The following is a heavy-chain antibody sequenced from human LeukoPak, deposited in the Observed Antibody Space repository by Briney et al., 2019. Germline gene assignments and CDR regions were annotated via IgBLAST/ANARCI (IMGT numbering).Heavy chain of an antibody. D-gene: IGHD6-19*01. CDR1: GGSISSSSYY. V-gene: IGHV4-39*01. Sequence: MPAETLSLSCAVSGGSISSSSYYWGWLRQPPGKGLEWTGSSCYSGSTYYDPVLKSRVTISVDTSKNQFSLKLSSVTAADTAVYYCARHGRQWLGYFDYWGQGTLVTVSS. CDR3: ARHGRQWLGYFDY. J-gene: IGHJ4*02. CDR2: SCYSGST.